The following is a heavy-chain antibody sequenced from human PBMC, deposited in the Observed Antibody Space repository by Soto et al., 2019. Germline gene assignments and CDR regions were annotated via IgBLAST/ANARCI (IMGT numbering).Heavy chain of an antibody. D-gene: IGHD2-2*01. Sequence: QVQLVQSGAEVKKPGSSVKVSCKASGGTFGSYAFSWVRQAPGQGLEWMGGIIPVSGAAHYAQKFQGRVTNTADESTSTAYMELGSLSSQDTAVYYCATALGCRSTSCTLDYWGQGTRVIVSS. CDR1: GGTFGSYA. J-gene: IGHJ4*02. CDR3: ATALGCRSTSCTLDY. V-gene: IGHV1-69*01. CDR2: IIPVSGAA.